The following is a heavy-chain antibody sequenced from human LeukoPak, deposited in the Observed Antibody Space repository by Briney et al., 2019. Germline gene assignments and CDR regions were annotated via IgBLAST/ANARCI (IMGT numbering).Heavy chain of an antibody. CDR2: IHSSGGT. J-gene: IGHJ4*02. CDR3: AREFSGTSIAARVFDS. D-gene: IGHD6-6*01. Sequence: PSETLSLTCTVSGGSITSYYWTYIRQPAGKGLEWIGRIHSSGGTNYSPSLKSRVTMTLDTSKNQFSLNLSSVTAADTAIYYCAREFSGTSIAARVFDSWGQGTLVTVSS. CDR1: GGSITSYY. V-gene: IGHV4-4*07.